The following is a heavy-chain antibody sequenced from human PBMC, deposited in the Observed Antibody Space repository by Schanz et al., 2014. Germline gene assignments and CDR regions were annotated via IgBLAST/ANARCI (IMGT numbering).Heavy chain of an antibody. J-gene: IGHJ4*01. CDR3: AREQIMAAAGLVDY. V-gene: IGHV3-33*01. CDR2: IWSDGSTK. D-gene: IGHD6-13*01. Sequence: QVQMVESGGGVVQPGRSLRLSCAASGFAFSVYGMHWVRQAPGKGPELVAVIWSDGSTKYYADSVKGRFTISRDNAKNSLYLQMNSLRAEDTAVYYCAREQIMAAAGLVDYWGRGTLVTVSS. CDR1: GFAFSVYG.